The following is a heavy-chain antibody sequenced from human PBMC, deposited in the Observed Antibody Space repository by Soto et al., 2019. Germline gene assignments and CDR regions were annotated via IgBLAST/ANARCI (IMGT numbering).Heavy chain of an antibody. V-gene: IGHV4-61*08. D-gene: IGHD3-22*01. CDR2: IYQSGTT. CDR3: ARDSSGRHDY. J-gene: IGHJ4*02. CDR1: GGSVRSGGYY. Sequence: PSETLSLTCSVSGGSVRSGGYYWTWIRQPPGKGLEWIGYIYQSGTTNYNASLKSRVTISIDTSKNQFFLKLNSVNAADTAVYYCARDSSGRHDYWGKGTLVTVSS.